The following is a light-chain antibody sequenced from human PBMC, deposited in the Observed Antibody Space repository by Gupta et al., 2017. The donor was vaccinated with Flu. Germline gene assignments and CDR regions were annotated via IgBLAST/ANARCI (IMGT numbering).Light chain of an antibody. Sequence: QSVLTQPPSVSGAPGQRVTIPCTGSSSNIGAGYDVHWYQQLPGTAPKLLIYGNSNRPSGVPDRFSGSKSGTSASLAIXGXQAEDEXDYYCQPYDSSLSGWVFGGGTKLTVL. CDR3: QPYDSSLSGWV. J-gene: IGLJ3*02. CDR2: GNS. CDR1: SSNIGAGYD. V-gene: IGLV1-40*01.